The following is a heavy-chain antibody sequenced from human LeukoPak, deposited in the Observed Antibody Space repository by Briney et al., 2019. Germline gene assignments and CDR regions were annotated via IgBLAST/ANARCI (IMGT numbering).Heavy chain of an antibody. CDR2: IYYSGST. Sequence: PSETLSLTCTVSGGSISSGDYYWSWIRQPPGKGLEWIGYIYYSGSTYYNPSLKSRVTISADTSKNQFSLKLSSVTAADTAVYYCARGGQDIVVVPAAMGFDPWGQGTLVTVSS. V-gene: IGHV4-30-4*01. J-gene: IGHJ5*02. D-gene: IGHD2-2*01. CDR3: ARGGQDIVVVPAAMGFDP. CDR1: GGSISSGDYY.